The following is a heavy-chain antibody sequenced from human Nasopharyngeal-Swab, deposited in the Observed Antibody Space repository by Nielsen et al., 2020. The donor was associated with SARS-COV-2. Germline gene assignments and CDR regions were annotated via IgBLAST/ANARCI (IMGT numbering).Heavy chain of an antibody. CDR2: INPNTGGT. J-gene: IGHJ4*02. Sequence: VKVSCKASGYTFTDYYIQWVRKAPGQGLEWMGRINPNTGGTNYAQKFQGRVTMTRDKPITTAYMELNSLRSDDTAVYYCATDYGGPPPREFDYWGQGTLVTVSS. D-gene: IGHD4-23*01. CDR1: GYTFTDYY. CDR3: ATDYGGPPPREFDY. V-gene: IGHV1-2*06.